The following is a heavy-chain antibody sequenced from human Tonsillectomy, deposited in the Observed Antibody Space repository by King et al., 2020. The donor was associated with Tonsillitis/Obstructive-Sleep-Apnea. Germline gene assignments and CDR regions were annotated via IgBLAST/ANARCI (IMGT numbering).Heavy chain of an antibody. Sequence: VQLVESGGGVVQPGTSPRLSCAASGFTFKNHDMHWVRQAPGKGLEWVALISFDGSSVYYVDSVRGRFTISRDNSKNSLDLQMNSLRTEDTAVYYCATDSRGGGRVPHYNYGLDVWGQGTTVTVSS. V-gene: IGHV3-30*03. CDR3: ATDSRGGGRVPHYNYGLDV. D-gene: IGHD3-16*01. CDR1: GFTFKNHD. J-gene: IGHJ6*02. CDR2: ISFDGSSV.